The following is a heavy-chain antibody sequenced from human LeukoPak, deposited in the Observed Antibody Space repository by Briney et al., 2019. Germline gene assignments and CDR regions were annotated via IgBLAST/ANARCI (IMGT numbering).Heavy chain of an antibody. Sequence: PSETLSLTCAVYGGSFSGYYWSWIRQPPGKGLEWIGEINHSGSTNYNPSLKSRVTISVDTSKNQFSLKLSSVTAADTAVYYCAMVRGVISYNYYMDVWGKGTTVTVSS. CDR2: INHSGST. V-gene: IGHV4-34*01. D-gene: IGHD3-10*01. CDR1: GGSFSGYY. CDR3: AMVRGVISYNYYMDV. J-gene: IGHJ6*03.